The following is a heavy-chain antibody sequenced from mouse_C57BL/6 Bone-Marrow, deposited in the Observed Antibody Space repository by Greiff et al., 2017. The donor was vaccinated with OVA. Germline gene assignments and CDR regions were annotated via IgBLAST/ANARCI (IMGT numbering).Heavy chain of an antibody. CDR2: IDPANGNT. Sequence: VQLKESVAELVRPGASVKLSCTASGFTIKNTYMHWVKQRPEQGLEWIGRIDPANGNTKYAPKFQGKATITADTSSNTAYPQLSSLTSEDTAIYYCARWLLPFDDWGQGTTLTVAS. CDR3: ARWLLPFDD. J-gene: IGHJ2*01. D-gene: IGHD2-3*01. V-gene: IGHV14-3*01. CDR1: GFTIKNTY.